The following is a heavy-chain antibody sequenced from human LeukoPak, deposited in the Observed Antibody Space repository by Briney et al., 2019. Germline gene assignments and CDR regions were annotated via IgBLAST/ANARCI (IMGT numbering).Heavy chain of an antibody. J-gene: IGHJ4*02. CDR2: IKGSGDSI. CDR3: AKHSGSYGRPLDY. V-gene: IGHV3-23*01. CDR1: GFTFSSYS. Sequence: GGSLRLSCAASGFTFSSYSMNWVRQAPGKGLEWVSYIKGSGDSIFYADSVKGRFTISRDNSKNTLCLQMNSLRAEDTAVYYCAKHSGSYGRPLDYWGQGTLVTVSS. D-gene: IGHD3-10*01.